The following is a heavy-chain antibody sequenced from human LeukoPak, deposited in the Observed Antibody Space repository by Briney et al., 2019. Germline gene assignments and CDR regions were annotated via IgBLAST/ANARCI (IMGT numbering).Heavy chain of an antibody. J-gene: IGHJ4*02. V-gene: IGHV4-59*01. CDR1: GGSISSYY. D-gene: IGHD3-22*01. Sequence: SETLSLTCTVSGGSISSYYWSWIRQPPGKGLEWIGYIYYSGSTNYNPSLKSRVTISVDTSKNHVSLKMTSVTAADTATYYCARWGYFDSSGYFVVEYWGQGALVTVSS. CDR3: ARWGYFDSSGYFVVEY. CDR2: IYYSGST.